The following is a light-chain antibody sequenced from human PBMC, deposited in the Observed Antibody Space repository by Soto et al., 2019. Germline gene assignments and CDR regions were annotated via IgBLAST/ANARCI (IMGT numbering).Light chain of an antibody. V-gene: IGLV1-47*02. J-gene: IGLJ3*02. CDR2: SNN. CDR1: SSNIGSNY. CDR3: AAWDDSLSGWV. Sequence: QPVLTQPPSASGTPGQRVTISCSGSSSNIGSNYVYWYQQLPGTAPKLLIYSNNQRPSGVPDRFSGSKSGTSASLAISGLRSEDEADYHCAAWDDSLSGWVFGGGTKLTVL.